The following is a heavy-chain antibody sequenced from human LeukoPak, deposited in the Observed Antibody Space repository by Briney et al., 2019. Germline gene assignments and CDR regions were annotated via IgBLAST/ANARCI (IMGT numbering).Heavy chain of an antibody. Sequence: GGSLRLSCAASGFTFSSYAMHWVRQAPGKGLEWVAVISYDGSNKYYADSVKGRFTISRDNSKNTLYLQMKSLRAEDTAVYYCARERGYDYWGQGTLVTVSS. CDR1: GFTFSSYA. V-gene: IGHV3-30-3*01. D-gene: IGHD5-18*01. J-gene: IGHJ4*02. CDR2: ISYDGSNK. CDR3: ARERGYDY.